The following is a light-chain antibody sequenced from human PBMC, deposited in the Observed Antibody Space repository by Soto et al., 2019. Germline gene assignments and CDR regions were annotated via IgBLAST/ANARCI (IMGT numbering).Light chain of an antibody. CDR3: QQINSYHPGVT. CDR1: QGISSY. CDR2: AAS. V-gene: IGKV1-9*01. J-gene: IGKJ4*01. Sequence: DIQLTQSPSFLSASVGDRVTITCRASQGISSYLAWYQQKHRKAPKLLIYAASTLQRVVPSRFSGSRSGTEFTLTISSLQPEDFATYYCQQINSYHPGVTCGGGTKVEI.